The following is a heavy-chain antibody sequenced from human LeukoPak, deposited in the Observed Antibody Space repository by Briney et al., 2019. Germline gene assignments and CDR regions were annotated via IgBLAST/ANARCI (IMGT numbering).Heavy chain of an antibody. CDR1: GFTFGAHS. Sequence: PGGSLRLSCTGSGFTFGAHSMAWVRQAPGKGLEWVSAISGSGGSTYYADSVKGRFTISRDNSKNTLYLQMNSLRAEDTAVYYCAKEKGVLGYCTNGVCYGEYFQHWGQGTLVTVSS. J-gene: IGHJ1*01. CDR2: ISGSGGST. V-gene: IGHV3-23*01. D-gene: IGHD2-8*01. CDR3: AKEKGVLGYCTNGVCYGEYFQH.